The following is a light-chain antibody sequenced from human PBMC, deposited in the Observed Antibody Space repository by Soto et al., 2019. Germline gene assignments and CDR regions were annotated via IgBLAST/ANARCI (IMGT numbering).Light chain of an antibody. CDR1: RSDVGGYNY. CDR2: DVS. J-gene: IGLJ1*01. CDR3: NSYTTSNTRQIV. Sequence: SAPAQPAPLSGSPGPSITLSCPWTRSDVGGYNYVSWYQQHPGKAPKFMIYDVSNRPSGVSTRFSGSKSGNTASLTISGLQAEDEADYYCNSYTTSNTRQIVFGTGTKVTVL. V-gene: IGLV2-14*01.